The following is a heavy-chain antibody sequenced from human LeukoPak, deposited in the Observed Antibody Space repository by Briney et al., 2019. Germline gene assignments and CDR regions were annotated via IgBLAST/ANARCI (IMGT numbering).Heavy chain of an antibody. J-gene: IGHJ4*02. CDR1: GYKFNAYW. Sequence: GESLKISCKGSGYKFNAYWIAWVRQMPGKGLEWMGIIYPDDSDTRYSPSFQGQVTISADKSVSIAYLQWSSLKASDTAMYYCARLGSGSYYYFDYWGQGTLVTVSS. D-gene: IGHD1-26*01. V-gene: IGHV5-51*01. CDR2: IYPDDSDT. CDR3: ARLGSGSYYYFDY.